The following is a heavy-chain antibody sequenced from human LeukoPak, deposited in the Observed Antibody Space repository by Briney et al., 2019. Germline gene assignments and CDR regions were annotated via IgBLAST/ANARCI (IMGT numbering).Heavy chain of an antibody. CDR1: GFTFSSYA. D-gene: IGHD4-17*01. J-gene: IGHJ4*02. Sequence: PGGSLRLSCAASGFTFSSYAMSWVRQAPGKGLEWVSAFSGSGGSTYYADSVKGRFTISRDNSKNTLYLQMNSLRAEDTAVYYCARIYGDYSNFDYWGQGTLVTVSS. CDR2: FSGSGGST. V-gene: IGHV3-23*01. CDR3: ARIYGDYSNFDY.